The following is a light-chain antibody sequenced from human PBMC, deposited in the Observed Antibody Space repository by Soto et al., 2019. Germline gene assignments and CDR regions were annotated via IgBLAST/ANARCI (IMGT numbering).Light chain of an antibody. V-gene: IGKV1-39*01. CDR2: AAS. CDR3: QQSYSTPPIT. Sequence: DIQMTQSPSSLSASVGDRVTITCRASQSISTYLNWYQQKPGKAPKLLIYAASTLHSGVPSRFSGSGSGTDFTLPISSLQPEDFATYYCQQSYSTPPITFGQGTRLEIK. CDR1: QSISTY. J-gene: IGKJ5*01.